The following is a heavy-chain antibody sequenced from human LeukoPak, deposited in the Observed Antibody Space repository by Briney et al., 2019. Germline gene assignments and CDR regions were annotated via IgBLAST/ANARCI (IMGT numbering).Heavy chain of an antibody. CDR3: AKDLWSVVTLTLDY. D-gene: IGHD2-21*02. Sequence: GGSLRLSCAASGFTFSSYGMSWVRQAPGKGLEWVSTLTGSGGRAYYAGSVKGRFTISRDNSKNTLFLQMSSLRVEHTALYYCAKDLWSVVTLTLDYWGQGALVTVSS. CDR1: GFTFSSYG. V-gene: IGHV3-23*01. CDR2: LTGSGGRA. J-gene: IGHJ4*02.